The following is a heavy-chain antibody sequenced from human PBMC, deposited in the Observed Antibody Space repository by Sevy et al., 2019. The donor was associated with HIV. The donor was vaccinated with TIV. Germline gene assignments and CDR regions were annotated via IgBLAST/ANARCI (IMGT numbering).Heavy chain of an antibody. V-gene: IGHV3-33*01. CDR2: IWFDGSNK. D-gene: IGHD4-17*01. J-gene: IGHJ4*02. Sequence: GGSLRVSCATSGFTFNSYGMHWVRQAPGKGLEWVALIWFDGSNKYYADSVKGRFTISRDIVKNTLHLQMNSLRAEDTAVYYCARDLEFYDYGDYGPAFTPDYWGQGTLVTVSS. CDR1: GFTFNSYG. CDR3: ARDLEFYDYGDYGPAFTPDY.